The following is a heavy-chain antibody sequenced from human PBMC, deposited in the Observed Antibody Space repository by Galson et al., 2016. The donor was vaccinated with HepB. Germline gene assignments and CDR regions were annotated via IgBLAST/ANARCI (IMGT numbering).Heavy chain of an antibody. J-gene: IGHJ4*02. CDR1: GFTFRSYA. D-gene: IGHD3-16*02. Sequence: SLRLSCAASGFTFRSYAMSWVRQAPGKGLEWVSSISGSGGSTYYADSVRGRFTISRDNSKNTLYLQMNSLRAEDTAVYYCARDDDYVWGTYRYTRTVPQYYFDYWGQGTLVTGSS. CDR3: ARDDDYVWGTYRYTRTVPQYYFDY. CDR2: ISGSGGST. V-gene: IGHV3-23*01.